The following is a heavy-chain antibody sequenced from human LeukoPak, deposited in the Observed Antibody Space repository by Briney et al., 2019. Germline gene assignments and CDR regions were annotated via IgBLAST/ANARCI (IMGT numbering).Heavy chain of an antibody. J-gene: IGHJ4*02. CDR1: GFTFNNYG. D-gene: IGHD6-13*01. Sequence: PGGSLRLSCAASGFTFNNYGMHYVRQAPGKGLEWVAFISDGGRNRNYADSVKGRFTISRDSSNNTLYLQMNSLRAEDTGVYFCAKDRETTASGTFDFRGQGTLVTVSS. CDR2: ISDGGRNR. CDR3: AKDRETTASGTFDF. V-gene: IGHV3-30*18.